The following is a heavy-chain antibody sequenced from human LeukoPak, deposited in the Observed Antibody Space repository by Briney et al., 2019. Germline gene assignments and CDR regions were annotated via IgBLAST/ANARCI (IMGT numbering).Heavy chain of an antibody. CDR2: ISSSSSTI. D-gene: IGHD5-18*01. CDR3: ARAGGGYSYGYYWYFDL. CDR1: GFTFSSYS. V-gene: IGHV3-48*02. Sequence: GGPLRLSCAASGFTFSSYSMNWVRQAPGKGLEWVSYISSSSSTIYYADSVKGRFTISRDNAKNSLYLQMNSLRDEDTAVYYCARAGGGYSYGYYWYFDLWGRGTLVTVSS. J-gene: IGHJ2*01.